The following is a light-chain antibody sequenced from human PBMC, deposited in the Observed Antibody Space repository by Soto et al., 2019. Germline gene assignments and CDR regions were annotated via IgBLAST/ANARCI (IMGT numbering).Light chain of an antibody. J-gene: IGLJ2*01. CDR2: EVT. Sequence: QSVLTQPASVSGSPGQSITISCTGTSSDVGAYNYVSWYQHHPGKVPKLLIYEVTNRPSGVSDRFSGSKSGNTASLTISGLQAEDEADYYCSSYTSKSSLIFGGGTKVTVL. V-gene: IGLV2-14*01. CDR1: SSDVGAYNY. CDR3: SSYTSKSSLI.